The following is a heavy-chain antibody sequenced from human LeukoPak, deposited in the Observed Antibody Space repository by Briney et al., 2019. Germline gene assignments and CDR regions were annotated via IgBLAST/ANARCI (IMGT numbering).Heavy chain of an antibody. D-gene: IGHD4-17*01. CDR2: ISYDGSNK. CDR1: GFTFSSYG. J-gene: IGHJ2*01. Sequence: PGGSLRLSCAASGFTFSSYGMHWVRQAPGKGLEWVAVISYDGSNKYYADSVKGRFTISRDNSKNTLYLQMNSLRAEDTAVYYCAKDRTTFRGDYVLDFDLWGRGTLVTVSS. CDR3: AKDRTTFRGDYVLDFDL. V-gene: IGHV3-30*18.